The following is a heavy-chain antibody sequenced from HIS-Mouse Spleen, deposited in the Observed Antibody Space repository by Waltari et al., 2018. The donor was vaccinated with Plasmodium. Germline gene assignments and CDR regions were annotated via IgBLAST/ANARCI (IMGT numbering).Heavy chain of an antibody. Sequence: QVQLVESGGGVVQPGRSLRLSCAASGFTFSSYGMHWVRQAPGKGLEGVAVISYDGSNKNYADSVKGRFTISRDNSKNTLYLQMNSLRAEDTAVYYCAKILSYSSSPEDYWGQGTLVTVSS. CDR3: AKILSYSSSPEDY. CDR1: GFTFSSYG. CDR2: ISYDGSNK. V-gene: IGHV3-30*18. J-gene: IGHJ4*02. D-gene: IGHD6-6*01.